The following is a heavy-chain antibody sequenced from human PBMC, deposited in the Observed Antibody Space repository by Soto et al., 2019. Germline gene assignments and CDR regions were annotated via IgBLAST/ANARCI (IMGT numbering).Heavy chain of an antibody. CDR2: SPYGGIT. V-gene: IGHV4-59*01. Sequence: PSETLSLTCSVSGGSISHYYWSWIRQSPEKGLECIASSPYGGITSLKGPLIGRFTRSLDTPKNQFSLKATSLTAADTAVYYCARARKATYITDGCDSWGQGTLVTVSS. D-gene: IGHD3-3*01. CDR1: GGSISHYY. CDR3: ARARKATYITDGCDS. J-gene: IGHJ4*02.